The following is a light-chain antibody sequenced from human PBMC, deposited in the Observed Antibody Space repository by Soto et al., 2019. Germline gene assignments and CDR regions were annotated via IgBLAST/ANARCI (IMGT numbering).Light chain of an antibody. CDR1: QAIGNY. CDR3: TKCNSAPLT. CDR2: AAS. J-gene: IGKJ3*01. Sequence: DNQVTQFPSSLSASVGDRITITCRASQAIGNYLAWYQQKPGKVPKLLIYAASTLQSGVPSRFSGSRSGTDFTLTVISLQPADFATYYCTKCNSAPLTFGPGTKVAIK. V-gene: IGKV1-27*01.